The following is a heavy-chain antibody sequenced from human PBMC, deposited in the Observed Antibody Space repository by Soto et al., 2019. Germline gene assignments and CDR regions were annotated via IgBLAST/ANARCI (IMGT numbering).Heavy chain of an antibody. CDR3: AKVVLTYTSGWYHPHFDY. CDR1: GFTFSSYV. D-gene: IGHD6-19*01. Sequence: QVQLVESGGGVVQPGRSLRLSCAASGFTFSSYVMHWVRQAPGKGLEWVAVVSNDGSNKDYADSVKGRFTISRDNSRNTLYLQMNSLRAEDAAVYYCAKVVLTYTSGWYHPHFDYWGQGTLVTVSS. V-gene: IGHV3-30*18. CDR2: VSNDGSNK. J-gene: IGHJ4*02.